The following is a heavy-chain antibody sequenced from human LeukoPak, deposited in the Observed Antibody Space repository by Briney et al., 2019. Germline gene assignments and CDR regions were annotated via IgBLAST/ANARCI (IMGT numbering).Heavy chain of an antibody. CDR2: ISYDGSNK. V-gene: IGHV3-30*04. J-gene: IGHJ6*02. D-gene: IGHD3-10*01. CDR3: ARGDMVRGVIITPGYYYYGMDV. Sequence: GGSLRLSCAASGFTFSSYAMHWVRQAPGKGLEWVAVISYDGSNKYYADSVKGRFTISRDNAKNTLYLQMNSLRAEDTAVYYCARGDMVRGVIITPGYYYYGMDVWGQRTTVTFSS. CDR1: GFTFSSYA.